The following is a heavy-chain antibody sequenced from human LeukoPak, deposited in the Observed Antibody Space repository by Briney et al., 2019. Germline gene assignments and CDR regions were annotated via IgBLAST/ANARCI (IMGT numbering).Heavy chain of an antibody. CDR1: GYSLSSGYY. D-gene: IGHD1-26*01. CDR3: ARHIGSYYVDY. J-gene: IGHJ4*02. CDR2: IFHSGIT. Sequence: SETLSLTCVVSGYSLSSGYYWGWIRQPPGKGLEWIGSIFHSGITYYNPSLKSRVTISVDTSKNQFSLKLRSVTAADTAVYYCARHIGSYYVDYWGQGTLVTVSS. V-gene: IGHV4-38-2*01.